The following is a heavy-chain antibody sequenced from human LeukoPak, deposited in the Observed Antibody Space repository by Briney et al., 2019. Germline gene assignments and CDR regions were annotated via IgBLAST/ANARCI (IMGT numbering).Heavy chain of an antibody. J-gene: IGHJ4*02. CDR2: IRPSTGDT. Sequence: ASVKVSCKASGYTFTSHGISWVRQAPGQGLEWMGWIRPSTGDTDYALNLQGRVTLTTDTSTSTAYMELRSLISDDTAVYYCARVRDYLFDYWGQGTLVTVSS. CDR1: GYTFTSHG. V-gene: IGHV1-18*01. CDR3: ARVRDYLFDY. D-gene: IGHD2/OR15-2a*01.